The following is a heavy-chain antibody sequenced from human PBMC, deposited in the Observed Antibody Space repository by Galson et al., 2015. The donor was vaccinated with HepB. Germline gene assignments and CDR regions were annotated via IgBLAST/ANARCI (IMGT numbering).Heavy chain of an antibody. D-gene: IGHD3-9*01. J-gene: IGHJ4*02. V-gene: IGHV3-11*03. CDR1: GFTFSDYS. CDR2: ISSITIYT. CDR3: ARADILTGYFDY. Sequence: SLRLSCAASGFTFSDYSMNWIRQAPGKGLEWVSYISSITIYTNYADSVKGRFTISRDNAKNSLHLQMNSLSAEDTALYYCARADILTGYFDYWGQGTLVTVSS.